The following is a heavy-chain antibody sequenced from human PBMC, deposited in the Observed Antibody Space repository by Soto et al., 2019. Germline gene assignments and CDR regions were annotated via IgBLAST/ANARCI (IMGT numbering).Heavy chain of an antibody. CDR2: INSDGSST. Sequence: HPGGSLRLSCAASGFTFSSYWMHWVRQAPGKGLVWVSRINSDGSSTSYADSVKGRFTISRDNAKNTLYLQMNSLRAEDTAVYYCARARYSSSRYYFDYWGQGTLVTVSS. D-gene: IGHD6-13*01. V-gene: IGHV3-74*01. CDR3: ARARYSSSRYYFDY. CDR1: GFTFSSYW. J-gene: IGHJ4*02.